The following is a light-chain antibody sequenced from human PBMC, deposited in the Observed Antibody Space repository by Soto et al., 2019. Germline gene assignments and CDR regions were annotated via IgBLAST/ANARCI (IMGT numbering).Light chain of an antibody. J-gene: IGLJ1*01. CDR1: SSDVGGYDS. Sequence: QSALTQPPSASGSPGQSVTISCTGTSSDVGGYDSVSWYQQHPGKAPKLMIYEVTKRPSGVPDRFSGSKSGNTASLTVSGLQAEDEAEYYCGSYAGSNTYVFGTGTKVTVL. CDR2: EVT. CDR3: GSYAGSNTYV. V-gene: IGLV2-8*01.